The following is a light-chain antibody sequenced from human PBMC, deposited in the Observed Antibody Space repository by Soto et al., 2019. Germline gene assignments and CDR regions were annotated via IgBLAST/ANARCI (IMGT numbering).Light chain of an antibody. V-gene: IGLV2-14*01. Sequence: QSALTQPASVSGSPGQSITISCTGTSSYVGGYNYVSWYQQHPGKAPKLMIYEVSNRPSGVSNRFSCSKSGNTATLTISGLQADDEDDYYCSSYTSSRAPYVLGTGTKLTVL. CDR1: SSYVGGYNY. J-gene: IGLJ1*01. CDR2: EVS. CDR3: SSYTSSRAPYV.